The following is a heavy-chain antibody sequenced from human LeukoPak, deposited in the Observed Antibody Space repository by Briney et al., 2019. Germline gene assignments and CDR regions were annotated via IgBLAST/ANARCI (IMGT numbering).Heavy chain of an antibody. D-gene: IGHD4-17*01. V-gene: IGHV4-4*07. CDR2: IYISGST. CDR3: ARGSTTVTTFFDF. Sequence: PSPTLSLTCTVSGASISSYYWSWIRQPAGEGLEWLVRIYISGSTIYNPSLQSRVTMSLDSSENQFSLKLNSVTAADTAVYYCARGSTTVTTFFDFWGQGTLVTVFS. CDR1: GASISSYY. J-gene: IGHJ5*01.